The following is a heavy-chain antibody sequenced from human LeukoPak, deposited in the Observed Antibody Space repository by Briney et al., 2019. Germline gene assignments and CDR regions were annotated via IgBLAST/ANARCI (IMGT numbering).Heavy chain of an antibody. CDR1: GYSITSGYC. D-gene: IGHD3-22*01. CDR3: AREAFSSGYYDDY. Sequence: SETLSLTCTVSGYSITSGYCWGWIRQPPGKELEWIGSIYHSGSTYYNPSLRSRITISVDTSKNQFSLKLSSVTAADTAVYYCAREAFSSGYYDDYWGQGTLVTVSS. CDR2: IYHSGST. V-gene: IGHV4-38-2*02. J-gene: IGHJ4*02.